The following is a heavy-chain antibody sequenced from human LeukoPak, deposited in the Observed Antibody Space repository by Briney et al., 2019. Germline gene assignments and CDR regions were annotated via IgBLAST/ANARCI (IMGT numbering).Heavy chain of an antibody. CDR1: GFTFSSYS. J-gene: IGHJ4*02. CDR2: ISSSSSYI. D-gene: IGHD1-26*01. V-gene: IGHV3-21*01. Sequence: PGGSLRLSCAASGFTFSSYSMNWVRQAPGKGLGWVSSISSSSSYIYYADSVKGRFTISRDNAKNSLYLQMNSLRAEDTAVYYCARDTGATRGDYWGQGTLVTVSS. CDR3: ARDTGATRGDY.